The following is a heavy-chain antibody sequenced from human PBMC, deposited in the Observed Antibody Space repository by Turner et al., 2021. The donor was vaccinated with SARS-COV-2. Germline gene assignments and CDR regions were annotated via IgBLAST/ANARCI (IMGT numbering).Heavy chain of an antibody. J-gene: IGHJ4*02. CDR1: GFTFSSYA. D-gene: IGHD4-17*01. Sequence: EVQRMAYGGRLVQHGGSLRLTCVATGFTFSSYAMSWVRQAPGKVREWVSGISGSGGSTYYADSVKGRFTISRVNSKNTLYLQMNSLRAEDTAVYYCAKVASNPGDYFDYWGQGTLVTVSS. CDR3: AKVASNPGDYFDY. CDR2: ISGSGGST. V-gene: IGHV3-23*01.